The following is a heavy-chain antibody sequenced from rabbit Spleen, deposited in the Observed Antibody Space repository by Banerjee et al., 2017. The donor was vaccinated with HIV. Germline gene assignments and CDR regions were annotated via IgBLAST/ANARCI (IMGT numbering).Heavy chain of an antibody. CDR3: ARDPVIAGSAYYDL. J-gene: IGHJ3*01. V-gene: IGHV1S40*01. D-gene: IGHD8-1*01. CDR1: GFSFSSGYW. Sequence: QSLEESGGDLVKPGTSLTLTCKPSGFSFSSGYWICWVRQAPGSGLEWIACTYAGTTVLTYYANWAKGRFTISKTSSTTVTLQMTSLTAADTATYFCARDPVIAGSAYYDLWGQGTLVTVS. CDR2: TYAGTTVLT.